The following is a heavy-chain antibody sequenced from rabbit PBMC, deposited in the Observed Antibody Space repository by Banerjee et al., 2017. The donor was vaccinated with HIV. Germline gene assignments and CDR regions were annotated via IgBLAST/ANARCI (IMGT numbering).Heavy chain of an antibody. CDR3: ARFDMLVVVVIIYPLDL. V-gene: IGHV1S40*01. Sequence: QSLEESGGDLVKPGASLTLTCTASGFSFSSNYWICWVRQAPGKGLEWIGCTATGSGTTYYASWAKGRFTIPKTSSTVDLKMNSLTASDTASYFCARFDMLVVVVIIYPLDLWGQGTLVTVS. CDR1: GFSFSSNYW. J-gene: IGHJ3*01. D-gene: IGHD1-1*01. CDR2: TATGSGTT.